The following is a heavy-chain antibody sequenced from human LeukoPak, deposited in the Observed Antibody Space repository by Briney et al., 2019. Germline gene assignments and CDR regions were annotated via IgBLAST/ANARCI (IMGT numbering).Heavy chain of an antibody. D-gene: IGHD5-12*01. CDR2: ISAYNGNT. Sequence: VASVKVSCKASGYTFISNGISWVRQAPGQGLEWMGWISAYNGNTNYAQKFQGRVTMTTDTSTSTAYMELRSLRSDDTAVYYCARLSGYDWESFYDYWGQGTLVTVSS. J-gene: IGHJ4*02. CDR3: ARLSGYDWESFYDY. CDR1: GYTFISNG. V-gene: IGHV1-18*01.